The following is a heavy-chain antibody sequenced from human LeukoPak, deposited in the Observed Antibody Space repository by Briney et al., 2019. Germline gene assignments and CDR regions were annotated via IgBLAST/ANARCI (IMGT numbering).Heavy chain of an antibody. Sequence: GGSLRLSCAASGFTFSSYWMHWVRHAPGKGLVWVSRINSDGSRTSYADSVKGRFTISRDNAKNTLYLEMSSLRAEDTAVYYCARDLGDTAIDLFDYWGQGILVTVSS. CDR1: GFTFSSYW. D-gene: IGHD5-18*01. CDR2: INSDGSRT. V-gene: IGHV3-74*01. CDR3: ARDLGDTAIDLFDY. J-gene: IGHJ4*02.